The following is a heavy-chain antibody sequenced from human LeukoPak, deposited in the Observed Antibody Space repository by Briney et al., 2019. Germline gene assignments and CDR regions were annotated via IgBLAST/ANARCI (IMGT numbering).Heavy chain of an antibody. D-gene: IGHD1-26*01. V-gene: IGHV3-7*01. CDR3: ARTWSADN. Sequence: GGSLRLSCATSGFTFSTYWMTWIRQTPGKGLEWVANIKKDGSERNYVDSVKGRFTISGDNTKHSLYLQMDNLRVEDTAIYYCARTWSADNWGQGTLVTVSS. CDR1: GFTFSTYW. CDR2: IKKDGSER. J-gene: IGHJ4*02.